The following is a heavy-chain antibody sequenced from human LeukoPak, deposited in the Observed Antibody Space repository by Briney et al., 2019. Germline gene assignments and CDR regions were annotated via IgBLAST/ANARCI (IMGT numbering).Heavy chain of an antibody. D-gene: IGHD3-10*01. J-gene: IGHJ4*02. CDR2: IKQDGSGK. CDR1: GFTFSSYW. V-gene: IGHV3-7*01. CDR3: ARDLRGSRLLWFGELSTFDY. Sequence: GGSLRLSCAASGFTFSSYWMSWVRQAPGKGLEWVANIKQDGSGKYYVDSVKGRFTISRDNAKNSLYLQMNSLRAEDTAVYYCARDLRGSRLLWFGELSTFDYWGQGTLVTVSS.